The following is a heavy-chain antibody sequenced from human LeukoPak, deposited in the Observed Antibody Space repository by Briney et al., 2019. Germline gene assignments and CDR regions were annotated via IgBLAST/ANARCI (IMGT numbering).Heavy chain of an antibody. CDR2: INPNSGGT. V-gene: IGHV1-2*02. J-gene: IGHJ5*02. CDR3: ARAFVAYYYDSSGYQNWFDP. Sequence: ASVKVSCKASGYTFNDYYMHWVRQAPGQGLEWMGRINPNSGGTNCAQKFQGRVTMTRDTSISTAYMELSRLRSDDTAVYYCARAFVAYYYDSSGYQNWFDPWGQGTLVTVSS. D-gene: IGHD3-22*01. CDR1: GYTFNDYY.